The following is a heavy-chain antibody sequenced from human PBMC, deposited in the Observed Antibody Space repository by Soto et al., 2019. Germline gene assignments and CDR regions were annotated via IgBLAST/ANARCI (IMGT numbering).Heavy chain of an antibody. V-gene: IGHV1-18*01. D-gene: IGHD3-10*01. CDR2: ISAHNGNT. Sequence: QVQLVQSGAEVKKPGASVKVSCKASGYTFTSYAISWVRQAPGQGLEWMGWISAHNGNTKYAQKPQGRVTMTTDTSTSTAYMDLRSLRSDDTAVYYCARDVNSGTFDYWGQGTLVTVSS. CDR1: GYTFTSYA. CDR3: ARDVNSGTFDY. J-gene: IGHJ4*02.